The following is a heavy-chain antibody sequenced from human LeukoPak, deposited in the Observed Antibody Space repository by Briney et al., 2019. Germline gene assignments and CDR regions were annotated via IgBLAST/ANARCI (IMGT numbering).Heavy chain of an antibody. D-gene: IGHD1-1*01. J-gene: IGHJ6*03. CDR1: GASISSSY. CDR3: ARLSPVQAVQHYYYHSMDV. CDR2: IHYSGST. V-gene: IGHV4-59*08. Sequence: PSETLSLTCTVSGASISSSYWSGIRQSPGKGLEWIGYIHYSGSTNFNPSLKSRVTMSVDTSKNQFSLNLSSVTAADTAVYYCARLSPVQAVQHYYYHSMDVWGKGTTVTVSS.